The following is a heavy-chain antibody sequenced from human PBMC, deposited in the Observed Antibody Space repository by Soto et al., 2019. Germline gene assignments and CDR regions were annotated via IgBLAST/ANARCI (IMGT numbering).Heavy chain of an antibody. CDR2: IYYSGST. CDR3: AYMITFGAAVDY. Sequence: QVQLQESGPGLVKPSQTLSLTCTVSGGSISSGGYYWSWIREHPGKGLAWIGYIYYSGSTYYNPSLKSRVTISVDTSKNQFSLKLSSVTAADTAVYYCAYMITFGAAVDYWGQGTLVTVSS. CDR1: GGSISSGGYY. D-gene: IGHD3-16*01. V-gene: IGHV4-31*03. J-gene: IGHJ4*02.